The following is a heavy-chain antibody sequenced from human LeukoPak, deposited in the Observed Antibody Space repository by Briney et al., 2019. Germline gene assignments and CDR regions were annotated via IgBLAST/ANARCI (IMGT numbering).Heavy chain of an antibody. V-gene: IGHV3-73*01. D-gene: IGHD5-24*01. J-gene: IGHJ4*02. Sequence: GGSLRLSCAASGFTFSGSAMHWVRQASGKGLEWVGRIRSKANSYATAYAASVKGRFTISRDDSKNTAYLQMNSLKTEDTAVYYCTHSPTRRDGYPPNFDYWGQGTLVTVSS. CDR3: THSPTRRDGYPPNFDY. CDR2: IRSKANSYAT. CDR1: GFTFSGSA.